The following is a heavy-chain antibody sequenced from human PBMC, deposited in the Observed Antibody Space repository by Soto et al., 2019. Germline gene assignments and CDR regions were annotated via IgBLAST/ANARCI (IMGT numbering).Heavy chain of an antibody. CDR3: ARAPPGPAPRWGV. V-gene: IGHV4-30-4*01. CDR2: IYNSGGS. CDR1: GASVRSGDYY. Sequence: QVQLQESGPGLVKPSQTLSLTCSVSGASVRSGDYYWSSIRQAPGKGLEWIGYIYNSGGSYYNPSLKGRLTISIDTSQNQFSLQLTSVTAADTAVYFCARAPPGPAPRWGVWGHGTTVTVSS. J-gene: IGHJ6*02. D-gene: IGHD3-16*01.